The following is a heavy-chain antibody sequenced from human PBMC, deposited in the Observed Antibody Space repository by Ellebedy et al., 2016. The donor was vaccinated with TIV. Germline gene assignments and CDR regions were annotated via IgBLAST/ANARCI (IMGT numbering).Heavy chain of an antibody. V-gene: IGHV3-72*01. D-gene: IGHD4-17*01. CDR1: GFTFSDHY. CDR2: TRNKANSYTT. CDR3: ARVVGYGDYFGYYYYGMDV. Sequence: GGSLRLSCAASGFTFSDHYMDWVRQAPGKGLEWVGRTRNKANSYTTEYAASVKGRFTISRDDSKNSLYLQMNSLKTEDTAVYYCARVVGYGDYFGYYYYGMDVWGQGTTVTVSS. J-gene: IGHJ6*02.